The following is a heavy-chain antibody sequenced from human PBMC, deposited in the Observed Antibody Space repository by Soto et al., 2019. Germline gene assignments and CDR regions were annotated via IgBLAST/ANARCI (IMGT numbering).Heavy chain of an antibody. J-gene: IGHJ4*02. CDR2: ISYDGSNK. Sequence: AGGSLRLSCAASGFTFSSYAMHWVRQAPGKGLEWVAVISYDGSNKYYADSVKGRFTISRDNSKNTLYLQMNSLRAEDTAVYYCARDSLIAVVDYWGQGTLVTVSS. V-gene: IGHV3-30-3*01. CDR3: ARDSLIAVVDY. D-gene: IGHD6-19*01. CDR1: GFTFSSYA.